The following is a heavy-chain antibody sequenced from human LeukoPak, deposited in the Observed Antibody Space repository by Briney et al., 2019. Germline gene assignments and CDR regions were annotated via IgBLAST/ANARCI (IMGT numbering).Heavy chain of an antibody. CDR3: AKNLRDSSGYYPNTRSDY. Sequence: GGSLRLSCAASGFTFSSYGMHWVRQAPGKGLEWVAFIRYDGSNKYYVDSVKGRFTISRDNSKNTLYLQMNSLRAEDTAVYYCAKNLRDSSGYYPNTRSDYWGQGTLVTVSS. J-gene: IGHJ4*02. CDR1: GFTFSSYG. V-gene: IGHV3-30*02. CDR2: IRYDGSNK. D-gene: IGHD3-22*01.